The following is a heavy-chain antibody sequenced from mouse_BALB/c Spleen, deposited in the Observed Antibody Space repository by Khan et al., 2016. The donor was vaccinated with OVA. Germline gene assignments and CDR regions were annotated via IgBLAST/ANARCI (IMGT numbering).Heavy chain of an antibody. CDR1: GYTFINYW. D-gene: IGHD2-13*01. CDR2: INPSTGYT. J-gene: IGHJ2*01. CDR3: ARRGLRCDIDY. Sequence: VQLQESGAELAKPGASVKMSCKASGYTFINYWILWVKQRPGQGLEWIGYINPSTGYTEYNQNFKDKATLTADKSSSTAFMLLSSLTSEDTAVYYCARRGLRCDIDYWGQGTTLTVSS. V-gene: IGHV1-7*01.